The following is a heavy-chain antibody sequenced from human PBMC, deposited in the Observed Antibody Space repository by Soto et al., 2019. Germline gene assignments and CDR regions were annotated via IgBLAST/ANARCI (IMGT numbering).Heavy chain of an antibody. V-gene: IGHV4-39*07. D-gene: IGHD3-22*01. CDR3: ARLPIYDSRGNYAFDC. Sequence: PSETLSLTCTVSGGSISSRSYYWGWIRQPPGKGLEWIGSIYYSGSTYYNPSLKSRVTISLDTAKKQFSLKLSSVTAADTAMYYCARLPIYDSRGNYAFDCWGQGTLVTVSS. CDR2: IYYSGST. J-gene: IGHJ5*01. CDR1: GGSISSRSYY.